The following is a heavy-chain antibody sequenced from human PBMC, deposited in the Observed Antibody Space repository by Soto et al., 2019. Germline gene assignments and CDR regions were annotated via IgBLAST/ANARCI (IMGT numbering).Heavy chain of an antibody. CDR3: AKDQGVPAAIFCH. CDR1: GFSFSRHA. Sequence: GGSMRLSCAASGFSFSRHAMSWVRQAPGKGLEWVSTLSGSGGSTYYADSVKGRFTISRDNSKNTLYLQLNSLGAEDTAVYCCAKDQGVPAAIFCHWGRRTLVAVAS. D-gene: IGHD2-2*02. J-gene: IGHJ4*02. CDR2: LSGSGGST. V-gene: IGHV3-23*01.